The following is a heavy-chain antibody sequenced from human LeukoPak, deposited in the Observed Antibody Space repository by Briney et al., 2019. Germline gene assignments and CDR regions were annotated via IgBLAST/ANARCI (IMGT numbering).Heavy chain of an antibody. CDR2: IYYSGST. CDR3: ARESKLYSSGWYPYYYYMDV. CDR1: GGSISSYY. Sequence: PSXTLSLTCTVSGGSISSYYWSWIRQPPGKGLEWIGYIYYSGSTNYNPSLKSRVTISVDTSKNKFSLKLSSVTAADTAVYYCARESKLYSSGWYPYYYYMDVWGKGTTVTVSS. D-gene: IGHD6-19*01. J-gene: IGHJ6*03. V-gene: IGHV4-59*01.